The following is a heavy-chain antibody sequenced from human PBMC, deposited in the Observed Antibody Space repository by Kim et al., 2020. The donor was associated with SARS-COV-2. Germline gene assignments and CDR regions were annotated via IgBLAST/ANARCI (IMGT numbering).Heavy chain of an antibody. Sequence: AEAVKGRFTISRDNSQNTLYLQMNSRRAEDTAVYYCAKGDSSGWYPFFDYWGQGTLVTVSS. D-gene: IGHD6-19*01. CDR3: AKGDSSGWYPFFDY. V-gene: IGHV3-33*06. J-gene: IGHJ4*02.